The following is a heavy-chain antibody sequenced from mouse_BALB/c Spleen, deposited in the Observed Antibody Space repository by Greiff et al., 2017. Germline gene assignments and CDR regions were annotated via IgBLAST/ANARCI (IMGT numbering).Heavy chain of an antibody. Sequence: DVMLVESGGGLVQPGGSLKLSCAASGFTFSSYGMSWVRQTPDKRLELVATINSNGGSTYYPDSVKGRFTISRDNAKNTLYLQMSSLKSEDTAMYYCARDRVYWGQGTTLTVSS. CDR3: ARDRVY. V-gene: IGHV5-6-3*01. CDR1: GFTFSSYG. J-gene: IGHJ2*01. CDR2: INSNGGST. D-gene: IGHD3-1*01.